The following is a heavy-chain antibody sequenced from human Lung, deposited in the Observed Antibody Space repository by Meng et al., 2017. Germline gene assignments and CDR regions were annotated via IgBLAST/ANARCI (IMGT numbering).Heavy chain of an antibody. D-gene: IGHD1-14*01. CDR2: LIAVFDKT. CDR3: ARGRRNEPLFDY. V-gene: IGHV1-69*13. CDR1: GDSFSTQT. J-gene: IGHJ4*02. Sequence: QVQLAQSGAEVKKPGSSVKVACKTSGDSFSTQTFSWVRQAPGQGLEWMGGLIAVFDKTKAAPRFQDRVTFTADESTSTAYMELSSLTFDDTAVYFCARGRRNEPLFDYWGQGTLVTVSS.